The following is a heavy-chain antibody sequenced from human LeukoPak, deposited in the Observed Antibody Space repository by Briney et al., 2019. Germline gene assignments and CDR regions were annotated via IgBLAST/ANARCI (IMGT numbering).Heavy chain of an antibody. CDR3: ARGRYYGSGSPGVWGYYYGMDV. V-gene: IGHV4-34*01. CDR2: IEHSVST. CDR1: GGSFSGYS. D-gene: IGHD3-10*01. Sequence: SESLSLTCAVYGGSFSGYSWSWIRQPPGKGLEWIGEIEHSVSTTYNPSLKSRVNISVDTHKNQFSLKLSSATAADTALYYCARGRYYGSGSPGVWGYYYGMDVWGKGTTVTVSS. J-gene: IGHJ6*04.